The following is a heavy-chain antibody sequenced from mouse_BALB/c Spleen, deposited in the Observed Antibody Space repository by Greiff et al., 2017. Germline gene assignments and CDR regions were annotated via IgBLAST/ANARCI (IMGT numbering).Heavy chain of an antibody. V-gene: IGHV5-17*02. CDR3: ATSDYYGNPYYAMDY. J-gene: IGHJ4*01. Sequence: EVQLVESGGGLVQPGGSRKLSCAASGFTFSSFGMHWVRQAPEKGLEWVAYISSGSSTIYYADTVKGRFTISRDNPKNTLFLQMTSLRSEDTAMYYCATSDYYGNPYYAMDYWGQGTSVTVSS. CDR2: ISSGSSTI. D-gene: IGHD2-1*01. CDR1: GFTFSSFG.